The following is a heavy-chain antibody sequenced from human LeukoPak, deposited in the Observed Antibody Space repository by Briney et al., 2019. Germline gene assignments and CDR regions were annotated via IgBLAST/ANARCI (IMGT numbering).Heavy chain of an antibody. CDR3: ARDVMDWNDADAFDI. Sequence: SETLSLTCTVSGGSISSSSYYWSWIRQPPGKGLEWIGYIYYSGSTNYNPSLKSRVTISVDTSKNQFSLKLSSVTAADTAVYYCARDVMDWNDADAFDIWGQGTMVTVSS. D-gene: IGHD1-1*01. J-gene: IGHJ3*02. CDR1: GGSISSSSYY. CDR2: IYYSGST. V-gene: IGHV4-61*01.